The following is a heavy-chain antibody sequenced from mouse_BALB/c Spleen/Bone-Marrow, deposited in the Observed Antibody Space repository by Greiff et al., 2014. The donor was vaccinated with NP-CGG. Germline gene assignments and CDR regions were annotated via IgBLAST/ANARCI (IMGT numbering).Heavy chain of an antibody. Sequence: VQLQQSGAELVRPGTSVKVSCKASGYAFTNYLIEWVKQRPGQGLEWIGMINPGSGGTNYNEKFKGKATLTADKSSSTAYMQLNSLTSEDSAVYFCARWDGYYFDYWGQGTTLTVSS. CDR2: INPGSGGT. V-gene: IGHV1-54*01. J-gene: IGHJ2*01. CDR3: ARWDGYYFDY. D-gene: IGHD4-1*01. CDR1: GYAFTNYL.